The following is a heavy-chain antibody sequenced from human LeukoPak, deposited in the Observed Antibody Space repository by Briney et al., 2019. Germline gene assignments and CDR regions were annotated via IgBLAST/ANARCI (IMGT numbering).Heavy chain of an antibody. V-gene: IGHV3-23*01. CDR1: GFTFSNFG. Sequence: GGSLRLSCAASGFTFSNFGVSWVRQAPGRGLEWVSGISGGGDTTYYAESVKGRFTISRGNSKNTLFLQMNSLSAEDTAVYYCAKTNGYYDYWGQGTQVAVSS. CDR3: AKTNGYYDY. D-gene: IGHD3-22*01. J-gene: IGHJ4*02. CDR2: ISGGGDTT.